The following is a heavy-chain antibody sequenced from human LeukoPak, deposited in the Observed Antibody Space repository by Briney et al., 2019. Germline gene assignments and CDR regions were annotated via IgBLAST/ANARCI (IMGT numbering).Heavy chain of an antibody. CDR3: ARPGRTLTTDFDY. J-gene: IGHJ4*02. Sequence: GSLKISCKGSGYSLTSYSIGWVRQMPGKGLEWMGTIYPGDSETRYSPSFQGQVTISADKSITTAYLQWSSLKASDTAMYYCARPGRTLTTDFDYWGQGTLVTVSS. D-gene: IGHD4-11*01. V-gene: IGHV5-51*01. CDR1: GYSLTSYS. CDR2: IYPGDSET.